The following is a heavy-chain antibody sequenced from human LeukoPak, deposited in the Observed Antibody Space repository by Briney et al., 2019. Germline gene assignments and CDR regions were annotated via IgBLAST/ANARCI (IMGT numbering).Heavy chain of an antibody. J-gene: IGHJ4*02. Sequence: GASVKVSCKASGYTFTADYIHWVRQALGQGLEWMGWINPNSGDTHYPQKFQGRVTLTSDTSISTAYMELGRLSPDDTAMYFCARDLRGNSMFYDYWGQGTLVTVSS. CDR3: ARDLRGNSMFYDY. V-gene: IGHV1-2*02. CDR1: GYTFTADY. D-gene: IGHD4-23*01. CDR2: INPNSGDT.